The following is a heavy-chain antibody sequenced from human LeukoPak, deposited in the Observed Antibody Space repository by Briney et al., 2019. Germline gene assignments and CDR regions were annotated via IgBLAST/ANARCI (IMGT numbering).Heavy chain of an antibody. J-gene: IGHJ4*02. CDR2: ISAYNGNT. Sequence: ASVKVSCKASGYTFTSYGISWVRQAPGQGLEWMGWISAYNGNTSYAQKLQGRVTMTTDTSTSTAYMELRSLRSDDTAVYYCARVFHDSSGYYPYYFDYWGQGTLVPVSS. V-gene: IGHV1-18*01. CDR1: GYTFTSYG. D-gene: IGHD3-22*01. CDR3: ARVFHDSSGYYPYYFDY.